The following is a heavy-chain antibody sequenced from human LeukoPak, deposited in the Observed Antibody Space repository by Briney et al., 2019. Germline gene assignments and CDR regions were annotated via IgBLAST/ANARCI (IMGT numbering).Heavy chain of an antibody. J-gene: IGHJ6*04. D-gene: IGHD6-19*01. CDR3: AREFEVAGLAIDV. CDR1: GLTVSSNY. CDR2: IYSGGST. V-gene: IGHV3-53*01. Sequence: GGSLRLSCAASGLTVSSNYMSWVRQAPGKGLEWVSVIYSGGSTYYAESVKGRFTISRDNSKNTLYLQMKSLRAEYTAVYYCAREFEVAGLAIDVSGKGTTVTVSS.